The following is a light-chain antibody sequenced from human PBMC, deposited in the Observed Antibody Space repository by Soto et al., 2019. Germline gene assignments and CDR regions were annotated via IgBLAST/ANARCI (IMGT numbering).Light chain of an antibody. Sequence: EIVLTQSPGTLSMSPGERATLSCRASQSVSSSYLAWYQQKPGQAPRLLIYGASSRATGIPDRFSGSGSGTDFTLTISRLESEDFAVYYCQQYGSSPVTFGLGTKVEIK. V-gene: IGKV3-20*01. J-gene: IGKJ1*01. CDR1: QSVSSSY. CDR3: QQYGSSPVT. CDR2: GAS.